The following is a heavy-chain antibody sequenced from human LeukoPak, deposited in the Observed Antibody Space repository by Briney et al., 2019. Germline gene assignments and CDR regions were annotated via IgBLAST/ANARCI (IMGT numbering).Heavy chain of an antibody. J-gene: IGHJ4*02. CDR1: GFTFSSYA. CDR3: ARRYGSGTLDY. V-gene: IGHV3-23*01. D-gene: IGHD3-10*01. Sequence: GGSLRLSCAASGFTFSSYAMSWVRQAPGKGLEWVSAISGSGGSTYYADSVKGRFTISRDNAKNSLYLQMNSLRAEDTAVYYCARRYGSGTLDYWGQGTLVTVSS. CDR2: ISGSGGST.